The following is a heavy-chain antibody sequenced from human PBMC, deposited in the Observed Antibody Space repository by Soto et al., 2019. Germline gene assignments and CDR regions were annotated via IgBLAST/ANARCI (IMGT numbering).Heavy chain of an antibody. Sequence: LRLSCAASGFPFSNYEMNWVRQAPGKGLEWVAYISSGGSTVHYADSVRGRFTVSRDNARNSLYLQMNTLRVEDTALYYCARDRAAGGYWGQGTLVTVSS. CDR2: ISSGGSTV. CDR3: ARDRAAGGY. J-gene: IGHJ4*02. D-gene: IGHD6-13*01. V-gene: IGHV3-48*03. CDR1: GFPFSNYE.